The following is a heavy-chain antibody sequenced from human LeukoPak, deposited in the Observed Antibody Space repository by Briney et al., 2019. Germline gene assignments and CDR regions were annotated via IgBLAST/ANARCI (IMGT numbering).Heavy chain of an antibody. D-gene: IGHD2-15*01. CDR3: AGATRVAALPGSLGY. V-gene: IGHV1-18*01. J-gene: IGHJ4*02. CDR2: ISAYNGNT. Sequence: ASVKVSCKASGYTFTSYGISWVRQAPGQGLEWMGWISAYNGNTNYAQKLQGRVTMTTDTSTSTAYMELRSLRSDDTAVYYCAGATRVAALPGSLGYWGQGTLVTVSS. CDR1: GYTFTSYG.